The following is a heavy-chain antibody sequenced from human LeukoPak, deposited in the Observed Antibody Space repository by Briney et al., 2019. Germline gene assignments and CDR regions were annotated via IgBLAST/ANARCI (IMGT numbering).Heavy chain of an antibody. CDR2: IYVTGT. D-gene: IGHD3-16*02. CDR1: GGSIGTYY. Sequence: SETLSLTCTVSGGSIGTYYWSWIRQSPGKGLEWIGYIYVTGTRYNPYLQSRVTISVDRPRNQFFLKMSSVTAADTAVYYCARHIGGGIEDMDVWGKGTKVIVSS. J-gene: IGHJ6*03. V-gene: IGHV4-59*08. CDR3: ARHIGGGIEDMDV.